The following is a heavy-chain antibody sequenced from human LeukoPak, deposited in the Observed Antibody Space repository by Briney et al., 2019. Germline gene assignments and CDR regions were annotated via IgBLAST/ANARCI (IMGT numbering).Heavy chain of an antibody. Sequence: GGSLRLSCAASGFPFSNYWMHWVRQAPGKRLVWVSRMNSDGSSTSYADSVKGRFTISRDNAKNTLYLQMNSLRAEDAAVYYCATVSRSSGRGYFDYWGPGTLVTVSS. CDR1: GFPFSNYW. V-gene: IGHV3-74*01. D-gene: IGHD6-19*01. CDR3: ATVSRSSGRGYFDY. CDR2: MNSDGSST. J-gene: IGHJ4*02.